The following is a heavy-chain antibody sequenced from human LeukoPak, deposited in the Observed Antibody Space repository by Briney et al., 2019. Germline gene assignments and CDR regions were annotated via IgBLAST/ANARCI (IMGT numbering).Heavy chain of an antibody. CDR3: ARRTLYSYVYMDV. V-gene: IGHV1-2*02. CDR1: GYTFTGYY. CDR2: INPNSGGT. D-gene: IGHD5-18*01. Sequence: ASVKVSCKASGYTFTGYYMHWVRQAPGQGLEWMGWINPNSGGTNYAQKFQGRVTMTRDTSISTAYMELSRLRSDDTAVYYCARRTLYSYVYMDVWGKGTTVTVPS. J-gene: IGHJ6*03.